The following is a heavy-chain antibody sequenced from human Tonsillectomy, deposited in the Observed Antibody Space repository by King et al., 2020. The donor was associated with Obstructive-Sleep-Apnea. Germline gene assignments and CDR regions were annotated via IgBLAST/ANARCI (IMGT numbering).Heavy chain of an antibody. CDR3: AKAIGPYYGSGTSPDYNWFDL. CDR2: INWNSGRT. D-gene: IGHD3-10*01. CDR1: GFTFDDYA. V-gene: IGHV3-9*01. Sequence: VQLVESGGGSVQPGRSLRLSCAASGFTFDDYAMHWVRQAPGKGLEWVSGINWNSGRTGYADSVKGRFTISRDNAKNSLYLQMNSLRTEDTAFYYCAKAIGPYYGSGTSPDYNWFDLWGQGTLVTVSS. J-gene: IGHJ5*02.